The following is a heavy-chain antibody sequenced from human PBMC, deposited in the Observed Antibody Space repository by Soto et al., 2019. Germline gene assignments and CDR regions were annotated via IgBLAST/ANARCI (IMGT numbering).Heavy chain of an antibody. D-gene: IGHD6-6*01. V-gene: IGHV4-59*01. Sequence: SETLSLTCTVSGGSISSYYWSWIRQPPGKGLEWIGYIYYSGSTNYNPSLKSRVTISVDTSKNQFSLKLSSVTAADTAVYYCARVRGSSSAYFDYWGQGTLVTVSS. J-gene: IGHJ4*02. CDR3: ARVRGSSSAYFDY. CDR1: GGSISSYY. CDR2: IYYSGST.